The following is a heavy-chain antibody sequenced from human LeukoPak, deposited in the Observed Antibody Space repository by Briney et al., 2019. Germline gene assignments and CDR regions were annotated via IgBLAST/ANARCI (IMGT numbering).Heavy chain of an antibody. V-gene: IGHV5-51*01. CDR2: IYPGDSDT. CDR1: GYSFTSYW. CDR3: ARQGSRASSSWYGHGMDV. J-gene: IGHJ6*02. Sequence: GESLKISCKGSGYSFTSYWIGWVRQMPGKGLEWMGIIYPGDSDTRYSPSFQGQVTISADKSISTAYLQWSSLKASDTAMYYCARQGSRASSSWYGHGMDVWGQGTTVTVSS. D-gene: IGHD6-13*01.